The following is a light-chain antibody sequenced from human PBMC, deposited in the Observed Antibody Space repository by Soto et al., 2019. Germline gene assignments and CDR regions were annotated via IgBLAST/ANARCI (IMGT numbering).Light chain of an antibody. CDR2: DAS. J-gene: IGKJ1*01. CDR3: LQYSSHSWT. Sequence: DIQSTRYPSSLSLSVGDRVTITGLASRSISDWLAWYQQKPGKAPELLIFDASNLKSGVSSRFSGSGSGTEFTLTISRLQPDDVATYYCLQYSSHSWTLGQGTKVDIK. CDR1: RSISDW. V-gene: IGKV1-5*01.